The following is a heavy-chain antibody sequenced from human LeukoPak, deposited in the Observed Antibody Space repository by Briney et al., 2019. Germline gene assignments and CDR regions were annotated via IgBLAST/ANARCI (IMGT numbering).Heavy chain of an antibody. CDR3: ARENYDSSLPPGWFDP. J-gene: IGHJ5*02. V-gene: IGHV4-59*01. D-gene: IGHD3-22*01. CDR2: IYYSGST. CDR1: GGSISSYY. Sequence: PSETLSLTCTVSGGSISSYYWSWIRQPPGEGLEWIGYIYYSGSTNYNPSLKSRVTIPVDTSKNQFSLKLSSVTAADTAVYYCARENYDSSLPPGWFDPWGQGTLVTVSS.